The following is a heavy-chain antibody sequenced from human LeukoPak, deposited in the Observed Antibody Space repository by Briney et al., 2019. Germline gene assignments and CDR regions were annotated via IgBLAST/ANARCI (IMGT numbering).Heavy chain of an antibody. D-gene: IGHD3-3*02. J-gene: IGHJ6*02. CDR3: ARGGIFVVVPPGDYGMDV. V-gene: IGHV4-31*03. Sequence: SETLSLTCTVSGGSISSGGYYCTWIRQHPGKGLEWIGDIYYSGRTYYNPSLKGRVTISIDTSKNQFSLELRSVTAADTAVYYCARGGIFVVVPPGDYGMDVWGQGTTVTVSS. CDR2: IYYSGRT. CDR1: GGSISSGGYY.